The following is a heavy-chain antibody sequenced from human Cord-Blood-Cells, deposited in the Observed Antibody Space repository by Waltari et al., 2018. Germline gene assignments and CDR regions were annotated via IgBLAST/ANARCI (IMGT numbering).Heavy chain of an antibody. CDR3: ARDFNVVVPAAMSSDDAFDI. V-gene: IGHV1-69*09. Sequence: QVQLVQSGAEVKKPGSSVKVSCKASGGTFSSYAISWVRQAPGQGLEWMGRIIPSLGIANYAQKFQGRVTITADKSTSTAYMELSSLRSEDTAVYYCARDFNVVVPAAMSSDDAFDIWGQGTMVTVSS. CDR1: GGTFSSYA. D-gene: IGHD2-2*01. CDR2: IIPSLGIA. J-gene: IGHJ3*02.